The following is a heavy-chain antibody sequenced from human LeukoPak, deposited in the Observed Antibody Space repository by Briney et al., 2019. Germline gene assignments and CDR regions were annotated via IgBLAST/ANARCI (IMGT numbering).Heavy chain of an antibody. V-gene: IGHV3-73*01. CDR1: GFTFSGSA. CDR2: IRGKANNYAT. D-gene: IGHD6-19*01. CDR3: TRRSYSSGRDY. Sequence: SGGSLRLSCAASGFTFSGSAMHWVRQASGKGLEWVGRIRGKANNYATAYAASVKGRFTISRDDSKNTAYLQMNSLKIEDTAVYYCTRRSYSSGRDYWGQGTLVTVSS. J-gene: IGHJ4*02.